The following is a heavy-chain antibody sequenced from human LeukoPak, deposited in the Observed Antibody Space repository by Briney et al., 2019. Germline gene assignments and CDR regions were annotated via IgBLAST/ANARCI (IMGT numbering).Heavy chain of an antibody. CDR3: ARVSSGWSPDY. V-gene: IGHV3-20*04. D-gene: IGHD6-19*01. J-gene: IGHJ4*02. Sequence: GGSLRLSCTASGFTFDDYGMSWVRQAPGKGLEWVSGINWNGGSTGYADSVKGRFTISRDNAKSSLYLQMNSLRAEDTALYYCARVSSGWSPDYWGQGTLVTVSS. CDR1: GFTFDDYG. CDR2: INWNGGST.